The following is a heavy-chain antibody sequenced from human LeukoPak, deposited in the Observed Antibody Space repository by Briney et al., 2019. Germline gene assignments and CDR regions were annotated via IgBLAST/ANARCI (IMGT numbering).Heavy chain of an antibody. CDR1: GGSISSGGYS. J-gene: IGHJ4*02. D-gene: IGHD2-15*01. CDR3: ARYSNPTQSGDTLFDY. V-gene: IGHV4-30-2*01. Sequence: PSETLSLTCAVSGGSISSGGYSWSWIRQPPGKGLEWIGYIYHSGSTYYNPSLKSRVTISVDTSKNQFSLKLSSVTAADTAVYYCARYSNPTQSGDTLFDYWGQGTLVTVSS. CDR2: IYHSGST.